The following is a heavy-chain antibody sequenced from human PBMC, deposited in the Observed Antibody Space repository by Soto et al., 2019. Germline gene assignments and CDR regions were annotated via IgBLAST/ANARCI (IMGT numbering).Heavy chain of an antibody. CDR2: IYHSGST. V-gene: IGHV4-4*02. CDR3: ARHSSVTDYYYYYYGMDV. D-gene: IGHD4-17*01. J-gene: IGHJ6*02. Sequence: SETLSLTCAVSGGSISSSNWRSWVRQPPGKGLEWIGEIYHSGSTNYNPSFKSRVTISVDKSKNQFSLKLSSVTAADTAVYYCARHSSVTDYYYYYYGMDVWGQGTTVTVSS. CDR1: GGSISSSNW.